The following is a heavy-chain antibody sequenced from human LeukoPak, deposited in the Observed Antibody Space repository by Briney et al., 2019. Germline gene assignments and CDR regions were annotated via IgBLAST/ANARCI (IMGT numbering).Heavy chain of an antibody. CDR1: GFTFSSYA. D-gene: IGHD5-18*01. V-gene: IGHV3-23*01. J-gene: IGHJ4*02. CDR2: ISGSGGST. Sequence: PGGSLRLSCAASGFTFSSYAMSWVRQAPGKGLEWVSAISGSGGSTYFADSVKGRFTISRDNSKNTLYLQMNSLRAEHTAVSYCARARCDTAYVVFDYWGQGTLVTVSS. CDR3: ARARCDTAYVVFDY.